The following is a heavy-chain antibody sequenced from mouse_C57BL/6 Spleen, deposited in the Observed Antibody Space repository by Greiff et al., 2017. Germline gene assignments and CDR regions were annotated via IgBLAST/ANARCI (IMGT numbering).Heavy chain of an antibody. Sequence: VQLQQSGAELVKPGASVKLSCKASGYTFTSYWMHWVKQRPGQGLEWIGVIHPNSGSTNYNEKFKNKAPLTVDKSSSTAYMQLSSLTSEDSAVYYCGSYYYSSSAMDYWGQGTSVTVSS. CDR2: IHPNSGST. D-gene: IGHD1-1*01. CDR1: GYTFTSYW. V-gene: IGHV1-64*01. CDR3: GSYYYSSSAMDY. J-gene: IGHJ4*01.